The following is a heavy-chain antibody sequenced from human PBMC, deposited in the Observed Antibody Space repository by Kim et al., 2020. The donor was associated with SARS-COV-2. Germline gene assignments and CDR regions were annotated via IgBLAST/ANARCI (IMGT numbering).Heavy chain of an antibody. J-gene: IGHJ4*02. V-gene: IGHV3-23*01. D-gene: IGHD2-21*02. CDR3: AKVSPNCGGDCYSHWYFDY. CDR1: GFTFSNYA. CDR2: ISGSGGRT. Sequence: GGSLRLSCAASGFTFSNYAMSWVRQAPGKGLEWVSSISGSGGRTYYTDSVKGRFTISRDNSKNTLYLQMNSLRAEDTAVFYCAKVSPNCGGDCYSHWYFDYSGQGTLVTVSS.